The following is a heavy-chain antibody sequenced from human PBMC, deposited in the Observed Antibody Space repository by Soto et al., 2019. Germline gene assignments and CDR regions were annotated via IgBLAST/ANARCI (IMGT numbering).Heavy chain of an antibody. D-gene: IGHD3-3*01. CDR2: IYYSGST. J-gene: IGHJ6*03. CDR3: ARVRHYDFWSGLGGPGYYYMDV. CDR1: GGSISSSSYY. Sequence: QLQLQESGPGLVKPSETLSLTCTVSGGSISSSSYYWGWIRQPPGKGLEWIGSIYYSGSTYYNPSVESRVTISVDTSKNQFSLKLSSVTAADTAVYYCARVRHYDFWSGLGGPGYYYMDVWGKGTTVTVSS. V-gene: IGHV4-39*01.